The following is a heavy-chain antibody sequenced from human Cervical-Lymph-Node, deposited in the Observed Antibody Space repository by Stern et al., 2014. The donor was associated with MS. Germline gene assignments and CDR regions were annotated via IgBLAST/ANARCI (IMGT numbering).Heavy chain of an antibody. V-gene: IGHV4-59*01. CDR1: NGSISRNY. Sequence: QVQLGQSGPGLVKPSETLSLTCTVSNGSISRNYWSWIRQPPGKRLEWIGYISHTGRTKYNPSLESRITISVDTSKAQFSLRLNSVTAADTAVYYCARLKGILLDYFDSWGQGTLVAVSS. J-gene: IGHJ4*02. CDR3: ARLKGILLDYFDS. D-gene: IGHD3-10*01. CDR2: ISHTGRT.